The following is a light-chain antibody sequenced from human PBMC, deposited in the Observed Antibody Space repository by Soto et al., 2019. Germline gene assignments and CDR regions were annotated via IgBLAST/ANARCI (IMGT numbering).Light chain of an antibody. CDR1: QSINTF. Sequence: DIQMTQSPSSLSASVGDRVTITCRASQSINTFLNWYQQQPGRAPKLLIYAASTLQSGVPSRFSGSGSGRDFTLTISSLQPEDFVLYYCQQTYSTPWTFGPGTQVEI. J-gene: IGKJ1*01. V-gene: IGKV1-39*01. CDR2: AAS. CDR3: QQTYSTPWT.